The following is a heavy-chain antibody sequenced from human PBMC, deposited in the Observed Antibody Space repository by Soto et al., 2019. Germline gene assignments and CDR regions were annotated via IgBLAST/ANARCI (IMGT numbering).Heavy chain of an antibody. V-gene: IGHV1-69*01. Sequence: QVLLVQSGAEVKKPGSSVQISCKASGGSFGNSAITWVRQTPGQGLAWLGGFIPVYRTLNYAQKFQGRVTITADESTGTAYMTLNSLAANDTDVYYCETGVIWIGYFTFASWGQGTRVTVSS. D-gene: IGHD3-3*01. CDR1: GGSFGNSA. CDR3: ETGVIWIGYFTFAS. J-gene: IGHJ4*02. CDR2: FIPVYRTL.